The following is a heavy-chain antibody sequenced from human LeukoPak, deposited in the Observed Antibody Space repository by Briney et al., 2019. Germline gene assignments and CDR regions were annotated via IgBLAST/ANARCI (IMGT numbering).Heavy chain of an antibody. J-gene: IGHJ4*02. Sequence: SVKVSCKASVYTFTSYGISWVRRAPGQGLEWMCGIIPIFGTANYAQNFQGRVTITADKSTSTAYMDLSSLRSDDTAVYYCARENYYDSSGYVDYWGQGSLVTVSS. V-gene: IGHV1-69*06. CDR2: IIPIFGTA. D-gene: IGHD3-22*01. CDR3: ARENYYDSSGYVDY. CDR1: VYTFTSYG.